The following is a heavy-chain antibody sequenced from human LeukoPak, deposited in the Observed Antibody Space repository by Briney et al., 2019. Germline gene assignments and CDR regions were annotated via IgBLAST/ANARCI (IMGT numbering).Heavy chain of an antibody. CDR2: IYYSGST. Sequence: SETLSLTCTVSGGSISSGGYYWSWIRQHPGKGLEWIGYIYYSGSTYYNPSLKSRVTISVDTSKNQFSLKLSSVTAADTAVYYCARELVRVRYYYYYYMDVWGKGTTVTVSS. V-gene: IGHV4-31*03. D-gene: IGHD6-6*01. J-gene: IGHJ6*03. CDR3: ARELVRVRYYYYYYMDV. CDR1: GGSISSGGYY.